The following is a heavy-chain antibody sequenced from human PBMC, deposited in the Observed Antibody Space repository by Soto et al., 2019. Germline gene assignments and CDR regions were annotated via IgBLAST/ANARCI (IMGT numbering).Heavy chain of an antibody. Sequence: SETLSLTCTVSGGSISSGDYYWSWIRQPPGKGLEWIGCTYYSGSTYYNPSLKSRVTISVDTSKNQFSLKLSSVTAADTAVYFCASTDYYCSGSYYSQGPFYSPYNWFDPWGQGTLVTVSS. V-gene: IGHV4-30-4*01. CDR2: TYYSGST. D-gene: IGHD3-10*01. J-gene: IGHJ5*02. CDR3: ASTDYYCSGSYYSQGPFYSPYNWFDP. CDR1: GGSISSGDYY.